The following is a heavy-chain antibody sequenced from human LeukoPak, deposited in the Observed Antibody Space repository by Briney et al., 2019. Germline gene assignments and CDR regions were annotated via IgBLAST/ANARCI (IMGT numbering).Heavy chain of an antibody. J-gene: IGHJ6*04. CDR1: GFTFSSYE. CDR3: AREGTTGTTHYYYGMDV. D-gene: IGHD1-1*01. V-gene: IGHV3-48*03. Sequence: GGSLRLSCAASGFTFSSYEMNWVRQAPGKGLEWVSYISSSGSTIYCADSVKGRFTISRDNAKNSLYLQMNSLRAEDTAVYYCAREGTTGTTHYYYGMDVWGKGTTVTVSS. CDR2: ISSSGSTI.